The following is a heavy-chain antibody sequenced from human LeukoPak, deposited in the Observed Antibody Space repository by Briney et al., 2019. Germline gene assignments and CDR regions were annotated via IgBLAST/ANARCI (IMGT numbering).Heavy chain of an antibody. Sequence: GGSLRLSCVVSGFTFTNYWMEWVRQVPGKGLVWVARMNSDGTSIIHADSVKGRFTISRDNAENTLYLQMNSLRPEDTALYYCARSQSGVFDVWGQGTMVIVSS. V-gene: IGHV3-74*01. CDR3: ARSQSGVFDV. CDR1: GFTFTNYW. J-gene: IGHJ3*01. CDR2: MNSDGTSI. D-gene: IGHD2-15*01.